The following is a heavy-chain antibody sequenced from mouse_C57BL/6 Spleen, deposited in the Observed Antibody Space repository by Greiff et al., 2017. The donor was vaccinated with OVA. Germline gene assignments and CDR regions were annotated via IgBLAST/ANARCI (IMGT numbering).Heavy chain of an antibody. J-gene: IGHJ4*01. CDR3: GRHVGYSYAMDY. D-gene: IGHD3-1*01. V-gene: IGHV10-1*01. CDR2: IRSKSNNYAT. CDR1: GFSFNTYA. Sequence: EVKLMESGGGLVQPKGSLKLSCAASGFSFNTYAMNWVRQAPGKGLEWVARIRSKSNNYATYYADSVKDRFTISRDDSESMLYLQMNNLKTEDTAMYYCGRHVGYSYAMDYWGQGTSVTVSS.